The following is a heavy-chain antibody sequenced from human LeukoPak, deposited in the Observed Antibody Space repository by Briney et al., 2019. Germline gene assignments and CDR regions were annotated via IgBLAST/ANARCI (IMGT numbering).Heavy chain of an antibody. CDR3: ARDLGYCTNGVSHTRFDY. Sequence: PGGSLRLSCAASGFTFSSYSMNWVRQAPGKGLEWVASIKEDGSERQYVDSVKGRFSISRDNTKGSLFLQLNSLRAEDTAVYYCARDLGYCTNGVSHTRFDYWGQGTLVAVSS. CDR2: IKEDGSER. CDR1: GFTFSSYS. D-gene: IGHD2-8*01. J-gene: IGHJ4*02. V-gene: IGHV3-7*03.